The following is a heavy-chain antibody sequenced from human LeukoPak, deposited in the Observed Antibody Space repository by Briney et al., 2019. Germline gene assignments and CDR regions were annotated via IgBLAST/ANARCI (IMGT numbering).Heavy chain of an antibody. J-gene: IGHJ4*02. Sequence: SETLSLTCAVYGGSFTTYYWSWIRQPPGKGLEWIGEVNHNGGTNYNPSLKSRVTISVDTSKNQFSLKLSSVTAADTAVYYCARGYDYGTNFDYWGQGTLVTVSS. CDR3: ARGYDYGTNFDY. CDR1: GGSFTTYY. V-gene: IGHV4-34*01. D-gene: IGHD4-17*01. CDR2: VNHNGGT.